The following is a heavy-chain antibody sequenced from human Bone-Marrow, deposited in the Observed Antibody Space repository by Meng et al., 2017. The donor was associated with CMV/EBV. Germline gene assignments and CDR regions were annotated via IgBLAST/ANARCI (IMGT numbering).Heavy chain of an antibody. CDR3: ARDFLEWLMEGAYGMDV. CDR1: GGTFSSYT. CDR2: IIPILGIA. J-gene: IGHJ6*02. Sequence: SVKVSCKASGGTFSSYTISWVRQAPGQGLEWMGRIIPILGIANYAQKFQGRVTITADKSTSTAYMELSSLRSEDTAVYYCARDFLEWLMEGAYGMDVWGQGTTVTVSS. V-gene: IGHV1-69*04. D-gene: IGHD3-3*01.